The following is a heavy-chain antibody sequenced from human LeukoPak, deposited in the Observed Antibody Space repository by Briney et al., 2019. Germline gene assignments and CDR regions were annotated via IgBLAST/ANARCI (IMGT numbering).Heavy chain of an antibody. V-gene: IGHV4-59*08. CDR2: IYYSGST. CDR1: GGSFSGYY. Sequence: SETLSLTCAVYGGSFSGYYWSWIRQPPGKGLEWIGYIYYSGSTNYNPSLKSRVTISVDTSKNQFSLKLSSVTAADTAVYYCARRLITIFGVGWFDPWGQGTLVTVSS. CDR3: ARRLITIFGVGWFDP. J-gene: IGHJ5*02. D-gene: IGHD3-3*01.